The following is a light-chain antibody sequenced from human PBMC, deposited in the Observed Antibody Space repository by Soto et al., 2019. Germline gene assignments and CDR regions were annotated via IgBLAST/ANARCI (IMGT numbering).Light chain of an antibody. CDR3: VSFTTKKSDV. CDR1: SSDICAYIF. J-gene: IGLJ1*01. V-gene: IGLV2-14*03. Sequence: QSALTQPASVSGSPGQSITISCTGTSSDICAYIFVSWYQQHPGKAPKLIIYDIANRPSGVSYRFSGSKSANTASLTISGLQADDEADYYCVSFTTKKSDVFGTGTKLTVL. CDR2: DIA.